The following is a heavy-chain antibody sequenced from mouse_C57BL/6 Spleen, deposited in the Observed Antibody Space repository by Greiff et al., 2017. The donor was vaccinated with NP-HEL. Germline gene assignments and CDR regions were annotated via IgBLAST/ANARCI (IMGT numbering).Heavy chain of an antibody. D-gene: IGHD2-2*01. J-gene: IGHJ4*01. CDR2: IDPSDSET. CDR3: ARGSTMVTSYAMDY. V-gene: IGHV1-52*01. Sequence: QVQLKQPGAELVRPGSSVKLSCKASGYTFTSYWMHWVKQRPIQGLEWIGNIDPSDSETHYNQKFKDKATLTVDKSSSTAYMQLSSLTSEDSAVYYCARGSTMVTSYAMDYWGQGTSVTVSS. CDR1: GYTFTSYW.